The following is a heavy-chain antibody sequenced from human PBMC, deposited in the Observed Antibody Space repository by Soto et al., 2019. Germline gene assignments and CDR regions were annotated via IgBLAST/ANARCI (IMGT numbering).Heavy chain of an antibody. V-gene: IGHV2-5*01. Sequence: GPTLVHPTQTLTLPCTFSGFSLSTRVVFVGLIRQPPGKALEWLALIYWNDDKRYSPSLKSRLTITNDTSKNQVVLTMTNMDPVDTATYYCAHRSSMVRDYNWFDPWGQGTLVTVSS. CDR1: GFSLSTRVVF. CDR3: AHRSSMVRDYNWFDP. J-gene: IGHJ5*02. CDR2: IYWNDDK. D-gene: IGHD3-10*01.